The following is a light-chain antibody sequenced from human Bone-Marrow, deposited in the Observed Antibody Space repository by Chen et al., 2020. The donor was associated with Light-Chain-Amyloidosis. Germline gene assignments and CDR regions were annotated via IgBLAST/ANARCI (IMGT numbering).Light chain of an antibody. CDR1: NIGSTS. J-gene: IGLJ3*02. CDR3: QVWDRSSDRPV. Sequence: SYVLTQPSSVSVAPGQTVTIACGGNNIGSTSVHWYQQTPGQAPLLVVYDDSDRPSGIPERLSGSNSGNTATLTISRVEAVDEADYYCQVWDRSSDRPVFGGGTKLTVL. V-gene: IGLV3-21*02. CDR2: DDS.